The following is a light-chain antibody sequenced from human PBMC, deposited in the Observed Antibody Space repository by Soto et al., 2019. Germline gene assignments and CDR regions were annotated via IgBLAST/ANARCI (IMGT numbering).Light chain of an antibody. CDR3: AAWDDSLNALV. CDR2: EVT. V-gene: IGLV2-8*01. J-gene: IGLJ3*02. Sequence: QSALTQPPSASGSPGQSVTISCTGTNSDIGFYDYVSWYRHHPGKAPQLVLYEVTKRASGVPDRFSGSKSGDTASLTVSGLLAEDEADYYCAAWDDSLNALVFGGGTKLTVL. CDR1: NSDIGFYDY.